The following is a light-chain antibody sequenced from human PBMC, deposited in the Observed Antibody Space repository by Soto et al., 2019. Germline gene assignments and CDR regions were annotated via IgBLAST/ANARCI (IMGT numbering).Light chain of an antibody. J-gene: IGKJ1*01. Sequence: TGVPHSPLSPPVTPGHPASISSMSSPILLHSNGHIYLDWYLQKPGHSPLLLIYLGSNRASGVPDRFSGSGSGTDFTLKSSRVEAEDVGVYYCMQDLQTRTFGQGTKVDI. V-gene: IGKV2-28*01. CDR3: MQDLQTRT. CDR1: PILLHSNGHIY. CDR2: LGS.